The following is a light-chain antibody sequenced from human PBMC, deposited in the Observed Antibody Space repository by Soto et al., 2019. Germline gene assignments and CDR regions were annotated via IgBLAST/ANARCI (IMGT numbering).Light chain of an antibody. V-gene: IGLV4-69*01. CDR1: SGHSTYA. Sequence: QPVLTQSPSASASLGASVKFTCTLSSGHSTYAIAWHQQQPEKGPRFLMKLNSDGSHSRGDGIPDRFSGSSSGAERYLTISSLQSEDEADFYCHTWGIGIVVFGGGTKLT. CDR3: HTWGIGIVV. CDR2: LNSDGSH. J-gene: IGLJ2*01.